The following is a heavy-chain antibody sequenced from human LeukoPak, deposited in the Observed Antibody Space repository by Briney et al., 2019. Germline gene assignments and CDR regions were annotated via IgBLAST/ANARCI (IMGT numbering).Heavy chain of an antibody. Sequence: PGRSLRVSCAASGFTFSSYGMHWVRQAPGKGLEWVAVISYDGSNKYYADSVKGRFTISRDNPKNTLYLQMNSLRAEDTAVYYCVKDSDFWSGYYPVHFDYWGQGTLVTVSS. V-gene: IGHV3-30*18. CDR1: GFTFSSYG. CDR2: ISYDGSNK. J-gene: IGHJ4*02. CDR3: VKDSDFWSGYYPVHFDY. D-gene: IGHD3-3*01.